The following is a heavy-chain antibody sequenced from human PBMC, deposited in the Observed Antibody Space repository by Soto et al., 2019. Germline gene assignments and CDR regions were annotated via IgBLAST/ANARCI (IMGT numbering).Heavy chain of an antibody. V-gene: IGHV1-8*01. J-gene: IGHJ6*02. CDR2: MNPNSGNT. Sequence: ASVKVSSKASGYTFTSYDINWVRQATGQGLEWMGWMNPNSGNTGYAQKFQGRVTMTRNTSISTAYMELSSLRSEDTAVYYCARVRELVSLRGEATGYLDVWGQGTTVIVSS. CDR1: GYTFTSYD. D-gene: IGHD3-22*01. CDR3: ARVRELVSLRGEATGYLDV.